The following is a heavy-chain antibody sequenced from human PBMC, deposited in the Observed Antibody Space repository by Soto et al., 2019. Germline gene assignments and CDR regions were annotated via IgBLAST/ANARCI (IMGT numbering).Heavy chain of an antibody. V-gene: IGHV1-46*01. D-gene: IGHD3-3*01. Sequence: ASVKVSCKAPGDTFTSYYLNWVRQAPGQGLEWMGVINPHGGSTKYAQKFQGRITMTRDTSRSTVYMELSSLRSDDTAIYYCARSSGGNFGIIIEGSNWFDPWGQEPWSPSPQ. J-gene: IGHJ5*02. CDR3: ARSSGGNFGIIIEGSNWFDP. CDR1: GDTFTSYY. CDR2: INPHGGST.